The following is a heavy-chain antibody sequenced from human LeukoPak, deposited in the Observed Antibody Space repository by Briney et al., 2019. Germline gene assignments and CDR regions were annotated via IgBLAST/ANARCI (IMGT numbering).Heavy chain of an antibody. Sequence: GASVKVSCKASGYTFTGYYMHWVRQAPGQGLEWMGWINPNSGGTNYAQKFQGRVTMTRDTSISTAYMELSRLRSDDTAVYYCARDRERYFDWPYYYYYYMDVWGKGTTVTISS. D-gene: IGHD3-9*01. CDR2: INPNSGGT. V-gene: IGHV1-2*02. J-gene: IGHJ6*03. CDR1: GYTFTGYY. CDR3: ARDRERYFDWPYYYYYYMDV.